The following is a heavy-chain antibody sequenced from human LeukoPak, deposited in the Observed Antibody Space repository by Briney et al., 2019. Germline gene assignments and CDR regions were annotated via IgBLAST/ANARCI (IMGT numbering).Heavy chain of an antibody. J-gene: IGHJ6*03. V-gene: IGHV3-66*02. CDR2: IYSGGST. Sequence: GGSLRLSCAASGFTVSSSYMTWVRQAPGKGLEWVSVIYSGGSTYYADSVKGRFTISRDNSKYTLYLQMNSLKGDDTAVYYCAKDSAFYYIDVWGKGTTVIISS. D-gene: IGHD3-10*01. CDR3: AKDSAFYYIDV. CDR1: GFTVSSSY.